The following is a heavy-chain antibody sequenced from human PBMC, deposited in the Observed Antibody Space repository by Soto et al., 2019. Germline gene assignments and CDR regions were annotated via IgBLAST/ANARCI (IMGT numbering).Heavy chain of an antibody. J-gene: IGHJ4*02. D-gene: IGHD1-26*01. CDR3: AADTQVGATLVDY. Sequence: SVKVSCKASGFTFTSSAVQWVRQARGQRLEWIGWIVVGSGNTNYAQKFQERVTITRGMSTSTAYMELSSLRSEDTAVYYCAADTQVGATLVDYWGQGTLVTVSS. CDR2: IVVGSGNT. CDR1: GFTFTSSA. V-gene: IGHV1-58*01.